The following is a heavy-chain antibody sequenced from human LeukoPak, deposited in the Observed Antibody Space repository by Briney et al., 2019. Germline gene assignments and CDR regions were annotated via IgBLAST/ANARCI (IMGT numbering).Heavy chain of an antibody. CDR1: GFTFSSYW. D-gene: IGHD6-13*01. Sequence: PGGSLRLSCADSGFTFSSYWMGWVRQAPGKGLEWVSGLSSSGGSTYFADSVKGRFTISRDNSKNTLYLQMNSLRAEDTAVYYCAKALSGYSTMDVWGQGTTVTVSS. CDR2: LSSSGGST. CDR3: AKALSGYSTMDV. V-gene: IGHV3-23*01. J-gene: IGHJ6*02.